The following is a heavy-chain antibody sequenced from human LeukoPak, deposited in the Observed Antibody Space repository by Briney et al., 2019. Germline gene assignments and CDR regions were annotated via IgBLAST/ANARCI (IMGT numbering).Heavy chain of an antibody. CDR3: AKDRGMVRGVITYNWFDP. D-gene: IGHD3-10*01. J-gene: IGHJ5*02. V-gene: IGHV3-23*01. CDR1: GFTFSSYA. CDR2: ISGSGGST. Sequence: GSLRLSCAASGFTFSSYAMSWVRQAPGKGLEWVSAISGSGGSTYYADSVKGRFTISRDNSKNTLYLQMNSLRAEDTAVYYCAKDRGMVRGVITYNWFDPWGQGTLVTVSS.